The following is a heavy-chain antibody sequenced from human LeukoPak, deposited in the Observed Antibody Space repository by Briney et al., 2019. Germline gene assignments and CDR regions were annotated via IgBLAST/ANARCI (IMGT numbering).Heavy chain of an antibody. CDR1: GGSITSTNY. CDR2: ISLTGRT. CDR3: TRESGPYCPFGY. J-gene: IGHJ4*02. Sequence: SGTLSLTCGVSGGSITSTNYWSWVRQPPGQGLEWIGEISLTGRTNYNPSLIGRVIMSLDESRSQLSLTLTSVTAADTAMYYCTRESGPYCPFGYWGQGTLVVVPS. D-gene: IGHD1-26*01. V-gene: IGHV4-4*02.